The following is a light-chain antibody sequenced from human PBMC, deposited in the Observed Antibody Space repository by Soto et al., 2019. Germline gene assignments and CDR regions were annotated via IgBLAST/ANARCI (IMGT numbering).Light chain of an antibody. J-gene: IGLJ2*01. CDR3: SSYTSSSTLV. Sequence: QSALAQPASVSGSPGHSITISCTGTSSDVGGYNYVSWYQHHPGKAPKLMIYEVTNRPSGVSDRFSGSKSGNTASLTISGLQAEDEADYYCSSYTSSSTLVFGGGTQLTVL. V-gene: IGLV2-14*01. CDR1: SSDVGGYNY. CDR2: EVT.